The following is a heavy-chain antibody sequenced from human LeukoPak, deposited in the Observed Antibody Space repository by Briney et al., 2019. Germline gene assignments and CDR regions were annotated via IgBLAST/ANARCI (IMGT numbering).Heavy chain of an antibody. J-gene: IGHJ4*02. Sequence: SETLSLTCAVYGVSFSGYYWNWIRQPPGKGLEWIGEINHSRSTNYNPSLKSRVTMSLDTPQNHFSLKLSSVTAADTAVYYRARGKGSPYYDYDYWGQGTLVTVSS. V-gene: IGHV4-34*01. D-gene: IGHD3-22*01. CDR1: GVSFSGYY. CDR2: INHSRST. CDR3: ARGKGSPYYDYDY.